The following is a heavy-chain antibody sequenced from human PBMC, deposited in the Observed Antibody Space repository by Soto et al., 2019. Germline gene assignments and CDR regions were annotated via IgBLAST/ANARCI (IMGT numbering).Heavy chain of an antibody. J-gene: IGHJ4*02. D-gene: IGHD1-26*01. Sequence: QLQLQESGSGLVKPSQTLSLTCAVSGGSISSGGSSWSWIRQPPGKGLEWIGYIYHSGSTYYNPSLESRVTISVDRSKNQFSLKLSSVTAADTAVYYCARGGRWELVLDYWGQGRRVSVSS. CDR3: ARGGRWELVLDY. CDR1: GGSISSGGSS. CDR2: IYHSGST. V-gene: IGHV4-30-2*01.